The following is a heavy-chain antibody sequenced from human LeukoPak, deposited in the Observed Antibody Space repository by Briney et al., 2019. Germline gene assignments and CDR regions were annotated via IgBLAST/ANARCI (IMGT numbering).Heavy chain of an antibody. V-gene: IGHV4-4*07. CDR3: ARDPQQYYYDSSGYWPHAFDI. J-gene: IGHJ3*02. Sequence: SETLSLTCTVSGGSISSYYWSWIRQPAGKGLEWIGRIYTSGSTNYNPSLKSRVTISVDTSKNQFSLNLSSVTAADTAVYYCARDPQQYYYDSSGYWPHAFDIWGQGTMVTVSS. CDR2: IYTSGST. CDR1: GGSISSYY. D-gene: IGHD3-22*01.